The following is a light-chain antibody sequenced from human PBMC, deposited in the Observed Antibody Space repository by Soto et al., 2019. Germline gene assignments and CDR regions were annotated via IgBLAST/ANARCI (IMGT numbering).Light chain of an antibody. CDR1: RSIINW. CDR3: QKYSDPWT. V-gene: IGKV1-5*03. Sequence: DIHLTQSPSTLSASVGDRVTITCRASRSIINWLAWYQQKSWKGPKLLTYKASNLQTGVPSRFSGSGYGTEFTLTISSLQPDDVATYYCQKYSDPWTLGQGTKVDIK. CDR2: KAS. J-gene: IGKJ1*01.